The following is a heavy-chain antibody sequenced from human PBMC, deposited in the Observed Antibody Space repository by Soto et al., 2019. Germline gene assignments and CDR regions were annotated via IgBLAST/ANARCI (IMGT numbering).Heavy chain of an antibody. V-gene: IGHV1-2*06. J-gene: IGHJ5*02. Sequence: ASVKVSCKASGYTFTGYYMHWVRQAPGQGLEWMGRINPNSGGTNYAQKFQGRVTMTRDTSISTAYMELSRLRSDDTAVYYCARGSSSSDNWFDPWGQGTLVTVSS. CDR2: INPNSGGT. CDR1: GYTFTGYY. CDR3: ARGSSSSDNWFDP. D-gene: IGHD6-6*01.